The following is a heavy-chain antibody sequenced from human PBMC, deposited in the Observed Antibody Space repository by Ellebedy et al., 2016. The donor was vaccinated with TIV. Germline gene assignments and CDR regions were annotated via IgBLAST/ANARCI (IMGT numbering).Heavy chain of an antibody. CDR2: INPSGGST. V-gene: IGHV1-46*01. CDR3: ARVKWELPFDY. J-gene: IGHJ4*02. D-gene: IGHD1-26*01. Sequence: AASVKVSCKASGYTFTSYYMHWVRQDPGQGLEWMGVINPSGGSTSGAQKFQGRVTMTSDTSTSTAYMELSSLRSEDTAAYYCARVKWELPFDYWGQGNLVTVSS. CDR1: GYTFTSYY.